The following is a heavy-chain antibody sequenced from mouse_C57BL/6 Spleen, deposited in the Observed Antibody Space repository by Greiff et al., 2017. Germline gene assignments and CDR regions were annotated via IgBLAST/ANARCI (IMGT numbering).Heavy chain of an antibody. CDR2: IRLKSDNYAT. Sequence: DVQLVESGGGLVQPGGSMKLSCVASGFTFSNYWMNWVRQSPEKGLEWVAQIRLKSDNYATHYAESVKGRFTISRDDSKSSVYLQMNNLRAEDTGIYYCTRYGNYAWYFDVWGTGTTVTVSS. J-gene: IGHJ1*03. D-gene: IGHD2-1*01. V-gene: IGHV6-3*01. CDR3: TRYGNYAWYFDV. CDR1: GFTFSNYW.